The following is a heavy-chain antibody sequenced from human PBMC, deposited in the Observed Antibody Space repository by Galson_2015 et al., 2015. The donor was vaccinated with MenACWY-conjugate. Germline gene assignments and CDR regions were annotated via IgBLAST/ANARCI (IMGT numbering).Heavy chain of an antibody. D-gene: IGHD5-18*01. Sequence: SLRLSCAGSGFIFTDYDMHWVRQAPGKGLEYVSAISTYGGSTYYADSVKGRFTISRDNSKNMQFLQMGSLRVEDTAVYYCARKDGATYGYNDYWGQGTLVIVSS. CDR3: ARKDGATYGYNDY. CDR2: ISTYGGST. V-gene: IGHV3-64*02. CDR1: GFIFTDYD. J-gene: IGHJ4*02.